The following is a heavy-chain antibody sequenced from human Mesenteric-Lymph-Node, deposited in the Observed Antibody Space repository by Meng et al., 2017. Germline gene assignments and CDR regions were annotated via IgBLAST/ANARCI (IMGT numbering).Heavy chain of an antibody. CDR1: GYTFTSYD. J-gene: IGHJ4*02. V-gene: IGHV1-8*01. D-gene: IGHD3-3*01. CDR2: MNPNSGNT. CDR3: ASSRTGYDFWSGYSY. Sequence: QVERVQAGAEVKNPGASVKVSFKASGYTFTSYDINWVRQATGQGLEWTGWMNPNSGNTGYAQKFQGRVTMTRNTSISTAYMELSSLRSEDTAVYYCASSRTGYDFWSGYSYWGQGTLVTVSS.